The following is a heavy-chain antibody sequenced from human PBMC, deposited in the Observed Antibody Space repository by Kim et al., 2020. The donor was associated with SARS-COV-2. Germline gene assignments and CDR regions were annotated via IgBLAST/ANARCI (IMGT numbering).Heavy chain of an antibody. J-gene: IGHJ4*02. CDR1: GFSVSSKY. CDR3: TRDVFDGYWN. V-gene: IGHV3-53*01. Sequence: GGSLRLSCAASGFSVSSKYMTWVRQAPGKGLEWVSVIYVDGSTYYAASVMGRFTISRDNSKNTLYLQMNSLRAEDTAVYDCTRDVFDGYWNWGQGTLVT. D-gene: IGHD1-1*01. CDR2: IYVDGST.